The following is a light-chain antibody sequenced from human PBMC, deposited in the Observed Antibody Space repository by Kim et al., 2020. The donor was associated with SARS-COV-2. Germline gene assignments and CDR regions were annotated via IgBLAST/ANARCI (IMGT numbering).Light chain of an antibody. Sequence: QSITISCTGTSSDIGAYNHVAWYQQYPGKVPKLLIFDVTKRPSGVSNRFSGSKSGNTASLTISGLQAEDEADYYCRSYTRINANVIFGGGTQLTVL. CDR3: RSYTRINANVI. CDR1: SSDIGAYNH. CDR2: DVT. J-gene: IGLJ2*01. V-gene: IGLV2-14*04.